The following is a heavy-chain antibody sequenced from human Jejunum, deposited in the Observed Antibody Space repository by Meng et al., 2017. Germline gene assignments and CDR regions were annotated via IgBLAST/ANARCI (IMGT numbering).Heavy chain of an antibody. CDR3: ASRPVGIRTYYFDC. J-gene: IGHJ4*02. Sequence: QGNLHASGPGLVKPSGTLSLTCAVSGGSITSTKWWSWVRQTPGKGLEWIGEVFHSGTPNYNPSLMSRLTMSVDKSKNQFSLNLTSVTAADTAVYYCASRPVGIRTYYFDCWGQGTLVTVSS. CDR1: GGSITSTKW. V-gene: IGHV4-4*02. CDR2: VFHSGTP. D-gene: IGHD2-21*01.